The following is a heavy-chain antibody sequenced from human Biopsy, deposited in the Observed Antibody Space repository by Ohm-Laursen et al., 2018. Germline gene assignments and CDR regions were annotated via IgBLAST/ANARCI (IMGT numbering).Heavy chain of an antibody. D-gene: IGHD3-10*01. CDR1: GFNFSAHG. CDR3: VTDRLDDITKVRGIMTD. J-gene: IGHJ4*02. CDR2: TWDDGSHQ. V-gene: IGHV3-33*01. Sequence: SLRLSCAASGFNFSAHGMHWVRQAPDTGLEWVALTWDDGSHQYYADSVKGRFTISRDNSKNSLYLHINTLRVEDTAVYYCVTDRLDDITKVRGIMTDWGQGTLVIVSS.